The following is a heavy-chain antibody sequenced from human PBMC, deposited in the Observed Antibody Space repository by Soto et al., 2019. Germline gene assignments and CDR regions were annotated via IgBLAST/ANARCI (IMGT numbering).Heavy chain of an antibody. CDR2: IYYSGST. Sequence: PSETLSLTCTVSGGSVSSSSYYWGWIRQPPGKGLEWIGSIYYSGSTYYNPSLKSRVTISVDTSKNQFSLKLSSVTAADTAVYYCAILYSSSWYQPPYYYYYMDVWGKGTTVTVSS. CDR1: GGSVSSSSYY. CDR3: AILYSSSWYQPPYYYYYMDV. J-gene: IGHJ6*03. D-gene: IGHD6-13*01. V-gene: IGHV4-39*01.